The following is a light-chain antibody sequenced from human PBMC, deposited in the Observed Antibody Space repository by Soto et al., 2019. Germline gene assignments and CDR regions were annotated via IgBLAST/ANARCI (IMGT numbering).Light chain of an antibody. Sequence: DIVMSQSPLSLLVTPGEPASISCRSSQSLLHRNGYNYVDWYLQKPGQSPQLVIYLGSNRASGVPDRFSGSGSGTDFTLKISRVEAEDVGVYYCMQALQTPLYTFGQGTKLEIK. V-gene: IGKV2-28*01. CDR1: QSLLHRNGYNY. J-gene: IGKJ2*01. CDR3: MQALQTPLYT. CDR2: LGS.